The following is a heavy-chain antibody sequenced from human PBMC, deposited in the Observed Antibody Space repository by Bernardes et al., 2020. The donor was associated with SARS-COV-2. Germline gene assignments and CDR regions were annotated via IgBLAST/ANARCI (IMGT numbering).Heavy chain of an antibody. V-gene: IGHV3-11*06. D-gene: IGHD6-6*01. CDR2: ISNSGGRYT. CDR3: ARESRYSSSSFILDH. J-gene: IGHJ4*02. CDR1: GFTFSDYY. Sequence: SLRLSCAASGFTFSDYYMNWIRQAPGKGLEWISYISNSGGRYTSYADSVKGRFTVSRDNAKNSLYLQMNSLRAEDTAVYYCARESRYSSSSFILDHWGQGTLVTVST.